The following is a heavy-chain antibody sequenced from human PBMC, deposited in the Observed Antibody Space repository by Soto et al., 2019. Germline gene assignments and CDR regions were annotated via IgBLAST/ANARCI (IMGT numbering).Heavy chain of an antibody. CDR1: GYTFTSYD. Sequence: QVQLVQSGAEVKKPGASVKVSCKASGYTFTSYDINWVRQATGQGLEWMGWMNPNSGNTGYAQKFKVRVTMTRNTYISTAYMELSSMRSDDTAVYYCAREAAALGNDYWGQGTLVTVSS. V-gene: IGHV1-8*01. CDR2: MNPNSGNT. D-gene: IGHD2-2*01. J-gene: IGHJ4*02. CDR3: AREAAALGNDY.